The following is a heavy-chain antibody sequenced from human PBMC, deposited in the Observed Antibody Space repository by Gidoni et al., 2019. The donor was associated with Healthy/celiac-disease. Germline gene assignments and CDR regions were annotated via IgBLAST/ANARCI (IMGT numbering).Heavy chain of an antibody. CDR1: GGSISSYY. J-gene: IGHJ4*02. V-gene: IGHV4-59*01. Sequence: QVQLPESGPGLVKPSETLSLTCPVSGGSISSYYWSWIRQPPGKGLEWIGYIYYSGSTNYNPSLKSRVTISVDTSKNQFSLKLSSVTAADTAVYYCARASDYYDSSGLDYWGQGTLVTVSS. CDR3: ARASDYYDSSGLDY. CDR2: IYYSGST. D-gene: IGHD3-22*01.